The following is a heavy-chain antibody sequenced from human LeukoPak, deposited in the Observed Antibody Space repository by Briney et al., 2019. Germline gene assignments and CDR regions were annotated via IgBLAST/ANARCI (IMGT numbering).Heavy chain of an antibody. Sequence: GGSLRLSCAASGFTFSSYAMSWVRQAPGKGLEWVSAISGSDGSTYYADSVKGRFTISRDNSKNTLYLQMNSLRAEDTAVYYCAKDLTIAVAGTQDYWGQGTLVTVSS. CDR1: GFTFSSYA. V-gene: IGHV3-23*01. CDR3: AKDLTIAVAGTQDY. CDR2: ISGSDGST. J-gene: IGHJ4*02. D-gene: IGHD6-19*01.